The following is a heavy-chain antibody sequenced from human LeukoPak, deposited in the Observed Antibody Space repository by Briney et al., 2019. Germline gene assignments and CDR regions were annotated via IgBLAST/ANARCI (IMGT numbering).Heavy chain of an antibody. CDR2: ISGSGGST. J-gene: IGHJ4*02. Sequence: GRSLRLSCATSGFTFSSYAMHWVRQAPGKGLEWVSAISGSGGSTYYADSVKGRFTISRDNSKNTLYLQMNSLRAEDTAVYYCAKEAHEVGATYPDYWGQGTLVTVSS. V-gene: IGHV3-23*01. CDR1: GFTFSSYA. CDR3: AKEAHEVGATYPDY. D-gene: IGHD1-26*01.